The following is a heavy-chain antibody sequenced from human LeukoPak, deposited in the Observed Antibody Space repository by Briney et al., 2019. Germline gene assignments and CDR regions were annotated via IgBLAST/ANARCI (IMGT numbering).Heavy chain of an antibody. CDR3: ARRGVVIRVILVGFHKEANYFDS. CDR2: IRDSGGRT. Sequence: PGGSLRLSCAVSGFTLSNYGMSWVRQAPGKGLEWVAGIRDSGGRTNYADSVKGRFSISRDNPKNTLYLQMNSLRAEDTAVYFCARRGVVIRVILVGFHKEANYFDSWGQGALVTVSS. D-gene: IGHD3-22*01. CDR1: GFTLSNYG. J-gene: IGHJ4*02. V-gene: IGHV3-23*01.